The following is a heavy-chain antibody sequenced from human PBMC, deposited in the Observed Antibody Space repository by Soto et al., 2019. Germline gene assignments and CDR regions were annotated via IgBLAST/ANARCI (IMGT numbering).Heavy chain of an antibody. D-gene: IGHD4-4*01. Sequence: GGSLRLSCAASGFTFSSYGMHWVRQAPGKGLEWVAVISYDGSNKYYADSVKGRFTISRDNSKNTLYLQMNSLRAEDTAVYYCAKDATRDYNFDYWGQGTLVTVSS. CDR3: AKDATRDYNFDY. CDR1: GFTFSSYG. CDR2: ISYDGSNK. J-gene: IGHJ4*02. V-gene: IGHV3-30*18.